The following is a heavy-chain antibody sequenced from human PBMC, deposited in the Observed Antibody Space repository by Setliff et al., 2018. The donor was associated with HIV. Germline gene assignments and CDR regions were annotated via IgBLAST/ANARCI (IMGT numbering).Heavy chain of an antibody. D-gene: IGHD1-26*01. V-gene: IGHV3-21*01. CDR3: ARDRVGAFDY. Sequence: GGSLRLSCAAAGFPFSAYNIHWVRQAPGKGLEWVASISSDRGHTNYADSVKGRFTISRDNAKNSLYLQMSSLRVEDTSVYYCARDRVGAFDYWGQGTLVTAPQ. J-gene: IGHJ4*02. CDR1: GFPFSAYN. CDR2: ISSDRGHT.